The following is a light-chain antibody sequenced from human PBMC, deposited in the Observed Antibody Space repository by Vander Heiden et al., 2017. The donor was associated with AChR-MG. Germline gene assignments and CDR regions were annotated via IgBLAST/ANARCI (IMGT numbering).Light chain of an antibody. V-gene: IGLV1-51*01. Sequence: QSVLPQPPPVSAAPGQKVTITCSGSNSNIGNNYVSWYQQLPGTAPKLLIYDNNKRPSGIPDRFSGSKSGTSATLGITGLQTGDEADYYCGTWDSSLSAWVFGGGTKLTVL. CDR2: DNN. CDR1: NSNIGNNY. CDR3: GTWDSSLSAWV. J-gene: IGLJ3*02.